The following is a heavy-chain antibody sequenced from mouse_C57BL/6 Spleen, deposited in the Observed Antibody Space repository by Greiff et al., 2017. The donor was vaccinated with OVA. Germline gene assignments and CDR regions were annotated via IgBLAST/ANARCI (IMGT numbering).Heavy chain of an antibody. V-gene: IGHV1-64*01. CDR3: ARSEVRGYGSSYGWYFDV. CDR1: GYTFTSYW. CDR2: IHPNSGST. D-gene: IGHD1-1*01. J-gene: IGHJ1*03. Sequence: QVQLKQPGAELVKPGASVKLSCKASGYTFTSYWMHWVKQRPGQGLEWIGMIHPNSGSTNYNEKFKSKATLTVDKSSSTAYMQLSSLTSEDSAVYYCARSEVRGYGSSYGWYFDVWGTGTTVTVSS.